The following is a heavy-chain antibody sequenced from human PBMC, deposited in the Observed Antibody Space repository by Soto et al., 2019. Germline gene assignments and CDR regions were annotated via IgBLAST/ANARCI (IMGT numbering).Heavy chain of an antibody. V-gene: IGHV4-59*08. Sequence: PSETLSLTCTVSGGSISSYYWSWIRQPPGKGPEWIGYIYYSGSTNYNPSLKSRVTISVDTSKNQFSLKLSSVTAADTAVYYCARRIADPYYFDYWGQGTLVTVSS. CDR3: ARRIADPYYFDY. J-gene: IGHJ4*02. CDR2: IYYSGST. CDR1: GGSISSYY. D-gene: IGHD6-13*01.